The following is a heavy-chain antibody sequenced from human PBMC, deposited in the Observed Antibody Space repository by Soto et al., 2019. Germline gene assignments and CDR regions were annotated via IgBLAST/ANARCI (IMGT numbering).Heavy chain of an antibody. Sequence: SETLSLTCTVSGDSMRTDNHYWGWVRQTPGKGLEWIAHIHYSGNTFYNPSLKSRVARSVDTSKNQFSLNLASVTAADTAVYYCARLLFGAANWFDPWGQGTLVT. V-gene: IGHV4-39*01. D-gene: IGHD3-10*01. CDR2: IHYSGNT. J-gene: IGHJ5*02. CDR3: ARLLFGAANWFDP. CDR1: GDSMRTDNHY.